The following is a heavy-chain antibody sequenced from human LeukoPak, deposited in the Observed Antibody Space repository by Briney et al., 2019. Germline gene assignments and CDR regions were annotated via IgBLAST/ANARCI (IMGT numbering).Heavy chain of an antibody. J-gene: IGHJ6*02. CDR3: ARFRYYYDSSGYYYYYYYGMDV. D-gene: IGHD3-22*01. Sequence: ASVKVSCKASGGTFSSYAISWVRQAPGQGLEWMGWMNPNSGNTGYAQKFQGRVTMTRNTSISTAYMELSSLRSEDTAVYYCARFRYYYDSSGYYYYYYYGMDVWGQGTTVTVSS. CDR1: GGTFSSYA. V-gene: IGHV1-8*02. CDR2: MNPNSGNT.